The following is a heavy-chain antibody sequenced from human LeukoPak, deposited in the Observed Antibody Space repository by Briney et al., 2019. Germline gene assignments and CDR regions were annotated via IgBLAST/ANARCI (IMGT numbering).Heavy chain of an antibody. V-gene: IGHV4-4*07. CDR1: GGSISSYY. CDR2: IYTSGST. D-gene: IGHD2-2*02. CDR3: ARAGEECPEGMPSSTSCYTFPNWFDP. J-gene: IGHJ5*02. Sequence: SETLSLTCTVSGGSISSYYWSLIRQPAGKGLEWIGRIYTSGSTSYNPSLKSRVTMSVDTSKNQFSLKLSSVTAADTAVYYCARAGEECPEGMPSSTSCYTFPNWFDPWGQGTLVTVSS.